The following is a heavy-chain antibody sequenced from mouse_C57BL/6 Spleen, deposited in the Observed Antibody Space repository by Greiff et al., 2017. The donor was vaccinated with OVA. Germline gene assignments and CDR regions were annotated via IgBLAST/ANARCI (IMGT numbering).Heavy chain of an antibody. Sequence: QVQLQQSGAELVRPGASVTLSCKASGYTFTDYEMHWVKQTPVHGLEWIGAIDPETGGTAYNQKFKGKAILTADKSSSTAYMELRSLTSEDSAVYYCTRERSNYDWYFDVWGTGTTVTVSS. CDR1: GYTFTDYE. V-gene: IGHV1-15*01. J-gene: IGHJ1*03. CDR2: IDPETGGT. CDR3: TRERSNYDWYFDV. D-gene: IGHD2-5*01.